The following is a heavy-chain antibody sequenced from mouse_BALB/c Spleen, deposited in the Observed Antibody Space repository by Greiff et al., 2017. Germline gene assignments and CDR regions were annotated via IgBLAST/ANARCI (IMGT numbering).Heavy chain of an antibody. J-gene: IGHJ2*01. Sequence: EVQVVESGGGLVQPGGSLKLSCAASGFTFSSYGMSWVRQTPDKRLELVATINSNGGSTYYPDSVKGRFTISRDNAKNTLYLQMSSLKSEDTAMYYCASDYGNYFDYWGQGTTLTVSS. V-gene: IGHV5-6-3*01. CDR1: GFTFSSYG. CDR3: ASDYGNYFDY. D-gene: IGHD1-1*01. CDR2: INSNGGST.